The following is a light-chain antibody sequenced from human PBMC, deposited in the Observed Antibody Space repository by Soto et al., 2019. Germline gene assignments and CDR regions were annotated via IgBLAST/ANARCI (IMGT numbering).Light chain of an antibody. J-gene: IGKJ1*01. CDR3: QQYNSYSPT. CDR2: AAS. Sequence: DIQMTQSPSSVSASVGDRVTITCRASQSISVWLAWYQQKPGKAPNLLIYAASHLHSGVPSRFSGSGSGTDFTLTISSLQPEDFATYFCQQYNSYSPTFGQGTKVEVK. V-gene: IGKV1-12*01. CDR1: QSISVW.